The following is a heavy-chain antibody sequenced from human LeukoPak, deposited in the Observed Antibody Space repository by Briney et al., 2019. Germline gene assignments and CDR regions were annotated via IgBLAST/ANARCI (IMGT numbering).Heavy chain of an antibody. Sequence: GGSLGLSCAVSGLNFKFYAMSWVRQAPGKGLEWVSGISGRGDSADYADSVKGRFTISRDNSKNTLYLRLNSLRVEDTATYYCVKDRYCPEVTCFGGGFEYWGQGTLVTVSS. CDR2: ISGRGDSA. J-gene: IGHJ4*02. CDR1: GLNFKFYA. V-gene: IGHV3-23*01. D-gene: IGHD2-8*02. CDR3: VKDRYCPEVTCFGGGFEY.